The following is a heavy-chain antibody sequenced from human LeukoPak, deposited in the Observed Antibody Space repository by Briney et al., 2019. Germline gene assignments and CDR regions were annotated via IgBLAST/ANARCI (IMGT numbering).Heavy chain of an antibody. D-gene: IGHD4/OR15-4a*01. V-gene: IGHV3-23*01. CDR2: GSSSTT. CDR1: GFTFSIYV. Sequence: GGSLRLSCAASGFTFSIYVMSWVRQAPGKGLEWVSGGSSSTTYYADSVKGRFTISRDTSKNTLYLQMNSLRAEDTALYFCAKKAQYDGHYPLDYWGQGTLVTVSA. CDR3: AKKAQYDGHYPLDY. J-gene: IGHJ4*02.